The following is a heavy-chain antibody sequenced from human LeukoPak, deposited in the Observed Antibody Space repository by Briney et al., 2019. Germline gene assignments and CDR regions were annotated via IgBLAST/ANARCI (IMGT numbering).Heavy chain of an antibody. CDR2: INHSGST. CDR3: ARSLGYSSTWPHY. CDR1: GGSFSGYY. Sequence: LETLSLTCAVYGGSFSGYYWSWIRQPPGKGLEWIGEINHSGSTNYSPSLKSRVTISVDTSKNQFSLKLSSVTAADTAVYYCARSLGYSSTWPHYWGQGTLVTVSS. V-gene: IGHV4-34*01. J-gene: IGHJ4*02. D-gene: IGHD6-13*01.